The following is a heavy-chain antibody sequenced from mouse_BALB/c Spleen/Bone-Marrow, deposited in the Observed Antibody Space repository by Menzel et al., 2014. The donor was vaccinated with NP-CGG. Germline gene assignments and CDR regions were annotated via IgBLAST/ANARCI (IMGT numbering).Heavy chain of an antibody. Sequence: EVQLVESGPELVKPGAPVKMSCKASGYTFXSYLIHWVKQKPGQGLEWIGYITPYNDDTKYNEKFKGKATLTSDKSSSTAYMELSSLTSEDSAVYYCARWGGTPYFDYWGQGTTLTVSS. CDR2: ITPYNDDT. J-gene: IGHJ2*01. V-gene: IGHV1-14*01. CDR3: ARWGGTPYFDY. D-gene: IGHD4-1*01. CDR1: GYTFXSYL.